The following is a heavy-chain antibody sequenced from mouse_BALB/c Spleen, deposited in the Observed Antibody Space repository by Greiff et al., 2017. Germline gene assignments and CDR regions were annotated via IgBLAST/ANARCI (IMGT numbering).Heavy chain of an antibody. J-gene: IGHJ4*01. CDR3: ARGGYGNYGAMDY. D-gene: IGHD2-10*02. Sequence: VQLQQSGAELVRPGVSVKISCKGSGYTFTDYAMHWVKQSHAKSLERIGVISTYFGDASYNQKFKGKATMTVDKSSSTAYMELARLTSEDSAIYYCARGGYGNYGAMDYWGQGTSVTVSS. V-gene: IGHV1S137*01. CDR1: GYTFTDYA. CDR2: ISTYFGDA.